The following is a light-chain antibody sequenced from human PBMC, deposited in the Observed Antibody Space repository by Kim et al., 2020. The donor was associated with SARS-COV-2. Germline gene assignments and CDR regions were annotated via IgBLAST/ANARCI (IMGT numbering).Light chain of an antibody. CDR1: QGISNY. J-gene: IGKJ1*01. Sequence: AAVGDRVTITCRASQGISNYLAWYQQKPGKVPKLLIYGASTLQSGVPSRFSGSGSGTDFTLTISSLQPEDVATYYCQQYNNAPRTFGQGTKVEIK. V-gene: IGKV1-27*01. CDR3: QQYNNAPRT. CDR2: GAS.